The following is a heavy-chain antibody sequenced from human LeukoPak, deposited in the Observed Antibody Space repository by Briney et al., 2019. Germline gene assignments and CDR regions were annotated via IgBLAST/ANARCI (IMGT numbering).Heavy chain of an antibody. J-gene: IGHJ4*01. CDR2: ISGRGTTK. CDR1: GFVFNNYA. Sequence: QSGGSLRLSCTTSGFVFNNYAMTWVRQVPGKGLEWVASISGRGTTKYYGDSFKGRFTISRDNVTKTMFLQMSSLRGEDSAIYFCARRFCSGAXXWGGFDYWGPGTLVTVS. D-gene: IGHD2-15*01. V-gene: IGHV3-23*01. CDR3: ARRFCSGAXXWGGFDY.